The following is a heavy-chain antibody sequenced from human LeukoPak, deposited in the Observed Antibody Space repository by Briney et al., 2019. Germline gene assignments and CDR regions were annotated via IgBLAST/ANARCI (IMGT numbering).Heavy chain of an antibody. CDR2: ISSSGSTI. D-gene: IGHD3-10*01. J-gene: IGHJ4*02. CDR3: ARGPSTLWFGELLYTFDY. Sequence: GGSLRLSCAASGFTFSDYYMSWIRQAPGKGLEWVSYISSSGSTIYYAYSVKGRFTISRDNAKNSLYLQMNSLRAEDTAVYYCARGPSTLWFGELLYTFDYWGQGTLVTVSS. CDR1: GFTFSDYY. V-gene: IGHV3-11*01.